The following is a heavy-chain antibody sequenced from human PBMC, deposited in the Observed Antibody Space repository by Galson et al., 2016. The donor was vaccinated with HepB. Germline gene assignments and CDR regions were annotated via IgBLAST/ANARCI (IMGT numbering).Heavy chain of an antibody. CDR2: IVPVFGST. D-gene: IGHD3-3*01. Sequence: SVKVSCKASGGIFTSYAVSWVRQVPGQRPEWMGAIVPVFGSTNYAEKFQGRVTITADKSTSTAYMELSSLTSDDTGVYFCVRQKIGVVVMDSWGRGTLVTVSS. V-gene: IGHV1-69*06. CDR1: GGIFTSYA. CDR3: VRQKIGVVVMDS. J-gene: IGHJ4*02.